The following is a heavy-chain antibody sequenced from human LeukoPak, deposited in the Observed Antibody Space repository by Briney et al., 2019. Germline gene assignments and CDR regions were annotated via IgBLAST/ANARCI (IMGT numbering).Heavy chain of an antibody. J-gene: IGHJ3*02. CDR3: ARDQGGSYGHHAFDI. V-gene: IGHV1-69*04. Sequence: GASVKVSCKASGGTFSRFAISWVRQAPGQGLEWMGRIIPILGIANYAQKFQGRVSITADKSTSTVYMELSSLRSEDTAVYYCARDQGGSYGHHAFDIWGQGTMVTVSS. CDR2: IIPILGIA. CDR1: GGTFSRFA. D-gene: IGHD1-26*01.